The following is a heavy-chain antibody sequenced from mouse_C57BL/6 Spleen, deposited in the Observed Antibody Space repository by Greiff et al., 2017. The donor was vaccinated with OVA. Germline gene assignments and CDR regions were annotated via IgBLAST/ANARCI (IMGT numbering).Heavy chain of an antibody. J-gene: IGHJ2*01. Sequence: VQLKQSGPELVKPGASVKISCKASGYSFTGYYMNWVKQSPEKSLEWIGELNPSTGGTTYNQKFKAKATLTVDKSSSTAYMQLKSLTSEDSAVYYCERRGPNWYYCEYWRRDNTLTVPS. CDR2: LNPSTGGT. CDR3: ERRGPNWYYCEY. V-gene: IGHV1-42*01. CDR1: GYSFTGYY. D-gene: IGHD4-1*01.